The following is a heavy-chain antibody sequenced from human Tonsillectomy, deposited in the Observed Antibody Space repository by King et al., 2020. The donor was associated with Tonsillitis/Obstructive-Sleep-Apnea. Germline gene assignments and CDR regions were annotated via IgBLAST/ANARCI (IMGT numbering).Heavy chain of an antibody. Sequence: KLVQSGAEVKKPGESLRISCKGSGYSFISYWITWVRQMPGKGLEWMGRIDPSDSYTNYSPSFQGHVTISSDKSINTAYLQWSSLKASDTAIYYCASHGISVAGKDYFDYWGQGSVVTVSS. V-gene: IGHV5-10-1*01. CDR2: IDPSDSYT. CDR3: ASHGISVAGKDYFDY. D-gene: IGHD6-19*01. J-gene: IGHJ4*02. CDR1: GYSFISYW.